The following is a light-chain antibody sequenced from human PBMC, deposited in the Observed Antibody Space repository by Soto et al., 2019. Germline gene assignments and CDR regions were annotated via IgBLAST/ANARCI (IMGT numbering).Light chain of an antibody. CDR1: QSISSS. CDR2: GAS. Sequence: EIAMTQSPATLSVSPGERATLSCRASQSISSSLAWYQQKPGQAPRLLIYGASTRATGIPARFSGSGSGTEFTLTISSLQSEDFAVYYCQQYNNWPPLTFGGGTKVEIK. V-gene: IGKV3-15*01. CDR3: QQYNNWPPLT. J-gene: IGKJ4*01.